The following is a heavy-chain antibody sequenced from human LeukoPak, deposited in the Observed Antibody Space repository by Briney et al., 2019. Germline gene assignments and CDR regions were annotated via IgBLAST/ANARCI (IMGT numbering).Heavy chain of an antibody. J-gene: IGHJ4*02. CDR3: ARARLAGLMEDYFDY. D-gene: IGHD6-19*01. CDR2: INPNSGGT. Sequence: ASVKVSCKASGYTFTGYYMHWVRQAPGQGLEWMGWINPNSGGTNYAQKFQGRVTMTRDTSISTAYMELSRLRSDDTAVYYCARARLAGLMEDYFDYWGQGTLVAVSS. V-gene: IGHV1-2*02. CDR1: GYTFTGYY.